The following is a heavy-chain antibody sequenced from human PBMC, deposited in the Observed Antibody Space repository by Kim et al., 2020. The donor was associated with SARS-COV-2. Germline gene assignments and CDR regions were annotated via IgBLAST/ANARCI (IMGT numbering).Heavy chain of an antibody. V-gene: IGHV1-69*13. D-gene: IGHD3-10*01. Sequence: SVKVSCKASGGTFSSYAISWVRQAPGQGLEWMGGIIPIFGTANYAQKFQGRVTITADESTSTAYMELSSLRSEDTAVYYCARVKIDGVLRVGFGELSYYYGMDVWGQGTTVTVSS. J-gene: IGHJ6*02. CDR1: GGTFSSYA. CDR2: IIPIFGTA. CDR3: ARVKIDGVLRVGFGELSYYYGMDV.